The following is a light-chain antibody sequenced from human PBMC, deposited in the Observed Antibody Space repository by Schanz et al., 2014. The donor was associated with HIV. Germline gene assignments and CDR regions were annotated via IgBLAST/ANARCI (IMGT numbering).Light chain of an antibody. J-gene: IGKJ3*01. Sequence: DIQLTQSPSFLSASVGDRVTITCRASQGISSHLAWYQQKSGQAPRLLIYSASSLQTGVPSRFSGSGSGTEFTFSISSLQPDDFATYYCQQYSDYVFTFGPGTKVEIK. CDR1: QGISSH. CDR3: QQYSDYVFT. CDR2: SAS. V-gene: IGKV1-9*01.